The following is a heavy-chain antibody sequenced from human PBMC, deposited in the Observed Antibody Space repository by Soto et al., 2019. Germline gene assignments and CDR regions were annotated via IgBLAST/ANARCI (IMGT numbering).Heavy chain of an antibody. CDR3: ARGNKDQNLIAAHDAFDI. V-gene: IGHV3-13*01. D-gene: IGHD6-6*01. CDR1: EFTFSSYD. CDR2: IGTAGDT. Sequence: GGSLSLSCAASEFTFSSYDMHWVRQATGKGLEWVSAIGTAGDTYYPGSVKGRFTISRENAKNSLYLQMNSLRAGDTAVYYCARGNKDQNLIAAHDAFDIWGQGTMVTVSS. J-gene: IGHJ3*02.